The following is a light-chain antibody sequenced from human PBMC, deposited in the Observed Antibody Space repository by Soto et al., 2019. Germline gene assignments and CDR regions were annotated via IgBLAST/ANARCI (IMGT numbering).Light chain of an antibody. CDR1: QSLLHSNGYNY. J-gene: IGKJ1*01. Sequence: DIAMTQSPLSLPVTPGEPASISCRSSQSLLHSNGYNYLDWYLQQPGXSPXLLIYSVSNRASGVPDRFSGSGSGTDFTPTVSSLQAEDVAVDYCQQYYSTQTFGQGTKVDIK. CDR3: QQYYSTQT. CDR2: SVS. V-gene: IGKV2-28*01.